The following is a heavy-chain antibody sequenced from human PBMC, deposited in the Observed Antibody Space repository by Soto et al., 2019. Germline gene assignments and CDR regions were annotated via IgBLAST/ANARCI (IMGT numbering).Heavy chain of an antibody. CDR2: IRGFSPYT. D-gene: IGHD1-7*01. Sequence: PGGSLRLSCISSGFTFRTYTMNWVRQAPGKGLEWVSGIRGFSPYTFYADSVKGRFTISGDNAKNSLYLQMNSLRAEDTALYYCAKVITGTTYPTADAFDIWGQGTMVTVSS. V-gene: IGHV3-21*04. CDR3: AKVITGTTYPTADAFDI. CDR1: GFTFRTYT. J-gene: IGHJ3*02.